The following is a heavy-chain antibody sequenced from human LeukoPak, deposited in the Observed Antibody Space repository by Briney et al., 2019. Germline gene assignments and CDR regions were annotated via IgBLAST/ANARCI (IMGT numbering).Heavy chain of an antibody. D-gene: IGHD6-6*01. Sequence: PSETLSLTCTVSGGSISSSSYYWGWIRQPPGKGLEWIGSIYYSGSTYYNPSLKSRVTISVDTSKNQFSLKLSSVTAADTAVYYCARHGAPGKGAARVLGWFDPWGQGTLVTVSS. CDR2: IYYSGST. J-gene: IGHJ5*02. V-gene: IGHV4-39*01. CDR1: GGSISSSSYY. CDR3: ARHGAPGKGAARVLGWFDP.